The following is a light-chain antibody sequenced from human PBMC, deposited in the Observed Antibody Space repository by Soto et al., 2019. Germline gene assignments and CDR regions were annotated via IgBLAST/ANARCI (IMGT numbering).Light chain of an antibody. CDR1: QSILSY. Sequence: DIQMTQSPSTLSASVGDRVTITCRASQSILSYLAWYQEKPGRAPKLLINKASSLEAGVPSRFSGSGSGTEFTLSISSLQPDDFATYYCQHHHTQPFTFGGGTKVEI. CDR3: QHHHTQPFT. CDR2: KAS. V-gene: IGKV1-5*03. J-gene: IGKJ4*01.